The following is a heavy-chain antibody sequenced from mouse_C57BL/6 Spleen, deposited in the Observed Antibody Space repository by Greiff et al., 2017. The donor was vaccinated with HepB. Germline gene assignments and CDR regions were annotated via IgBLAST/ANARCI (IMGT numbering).Heavy chain of an antibody. J-gene: IGHJ3*01. CDR2: INYDGSST. D-gene: IGHD2-4*01. CDR3: ARGDYWFAY. Sequence: EVQLVESEGGLVQPGSSMKLSCTASGFTFSDYYMAWVRQVPEKGLEWVANINYDGSSTYYLDSLKSRFIISRDNAKNILYLQMSSLKSEDTATYYCARGDYWFAYWGQGTLVTVSA. CDR1: GFTFSDYY. V-gene: IGHV5-16*01.